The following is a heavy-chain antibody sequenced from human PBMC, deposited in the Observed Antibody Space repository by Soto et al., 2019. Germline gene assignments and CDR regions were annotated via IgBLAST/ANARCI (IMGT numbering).Heavy chain of an antibody. D-gene: IGHD1-1*01. CDR2: IYATGTT. CDR3: VRDGTKTLRDWFDP. V-gene: IGHV4-4*07. Sequence: PSETLSLTCTVSGASISGFYWSWIRKSAGKGLEWIGRIYATGTTDYNPSLKSRVMMSVDTSKKQFSLKLRSVTAADTAIYYCVRDGTKTLRDWFDPWGQGISVTVSS. CDR1: GASISGFY. J-gene: IGHJ5*02.